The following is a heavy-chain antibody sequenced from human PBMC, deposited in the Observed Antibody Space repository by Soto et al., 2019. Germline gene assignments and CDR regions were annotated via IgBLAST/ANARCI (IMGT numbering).Heavy chain of an antibody. CDR3: ARETDVDTAMVSPGDAFDI. CDR1: GFTFSSYG. D-gene: IGHD5-18*01. Sequence: GGSLRLSCAASGFTFSSYGMHWVRQAPGKGLEWVAVIWYDGSNKYYADSVKGRFTISRDNSKNTLYLQMNSLRAEDTAVYYCARETDVDTAMVSPGDAFDIWGQGTMVT. V-gene: IGHV3-33*01. J-gene: IGHJ3*02. CDR2: IWYDGSNK.